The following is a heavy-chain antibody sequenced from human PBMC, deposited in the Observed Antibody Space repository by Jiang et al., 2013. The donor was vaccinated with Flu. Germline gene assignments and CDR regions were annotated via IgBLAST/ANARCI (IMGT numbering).Heavy chain of an antibody. CDR1: GYSFASNW. CDR3: ARPSERSSNWYWDAFDV. CDR2: IYPGDSDT. Sequence: GAEVKKPGESLKISCKGSGYSFASNWIAWVRQMPGKGLEWMGIIYPGDSDTRYSPSFQGQVTISADNSISTAYLQWSSLKASDTAMYYCARPSERSSNWYWDAFDVWGQGTMVTVSS. V-gene: IGHV5-51*01. D-gene: IGHD1-7*01. J-gene: IGHJ3*01.